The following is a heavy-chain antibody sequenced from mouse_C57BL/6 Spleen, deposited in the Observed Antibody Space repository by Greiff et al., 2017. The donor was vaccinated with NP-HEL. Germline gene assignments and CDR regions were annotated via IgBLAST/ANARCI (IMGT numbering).Heavy chain of an antibody. CDR3: AREQGGYYFAY. D-gene: IGHD2-3*01. J-gene: IGHJ3*01. Sequence: VQLQQPGAELVRPGSSVKLSCKASGYTFTSYWMDWVKQRPGQGLEWIGNIYPSDSETHYNQKFKDKATLTVDKSSSTAYMQLSSLTSEDSAVYYCAREQGGYYFAYWGQGTLVTVSA. CDR1: GYTFTSYW. V-gene: IGHV1-61*01. CDR2: IYPSDSET.